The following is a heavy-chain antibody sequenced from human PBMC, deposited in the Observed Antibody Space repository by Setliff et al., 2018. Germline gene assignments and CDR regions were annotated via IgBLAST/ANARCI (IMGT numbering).Heavy chain of an antibody. V-gene: IGHV3-23*01. CDR3: ANYEQRPRNLDY. CDR2: ISNSGGEI. CDR1: GFTFNNYF. J-gene: IGHJ4*02. D-gene: IGHD6-25*01. Sequence: GGSLRLSCAASGFTFNNYFMIWVRQAPGKGLEWVSSISNSGGEIHYADSVKGRFTISRDNPRSTLYLQMNSLRAEDTALYYCANYEQRPRNLDYWGQGTLVTV.